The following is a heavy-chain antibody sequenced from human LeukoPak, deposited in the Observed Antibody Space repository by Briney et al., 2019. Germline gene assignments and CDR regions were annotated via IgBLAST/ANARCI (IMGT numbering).Heavy chain of an antibody. D-gene: IGHD3-22*01. J-gene: IGHJ4*02. V-gene: IGHV4-4*07. CDR1: GGSISSYY. CDR2: IHTSGST. CDR3: ARGKDYYDSSGYYYDY. Sequence: SETLSLTCTVSGGSISSYYWSWIRQPAGKGLEWIGRIHTSGSTNYNPSLKSRVTMSVDTSKNQFSLKLSSVTAADTAVYYCARGKDYYDSSGYYYDYWGQGTLVTVSS.